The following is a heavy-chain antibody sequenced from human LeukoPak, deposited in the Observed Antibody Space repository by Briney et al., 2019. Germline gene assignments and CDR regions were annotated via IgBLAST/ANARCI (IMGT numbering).Heavy chain of an antibody. J-gene: IGHJ4*02. CDR3: ATTSGPTGDYPDLFDY. CDR2: IYTSGST. CDR1: GGSISSGSYY. Sequence: SETLSLTCTVSGGSISSGSYYWSWIRQPAGKGLEWIGRIYTSGSTNYNPSLKSRVTISVDTSKNQFSLKLSSVTAADTAVYYCATTSGPTGDYPDLFDYWGQGTLVTVSS. V-gene: IGHV4-61*02. D-gene: IGHD4-17*01.